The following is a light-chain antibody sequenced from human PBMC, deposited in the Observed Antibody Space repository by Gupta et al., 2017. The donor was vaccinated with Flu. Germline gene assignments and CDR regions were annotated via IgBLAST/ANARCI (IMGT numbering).Light chain of an antibody. Sequence: APGKTARITCEGNNIDSKSVHWYQQRPGQAPVLAVYDDSDRPSGIPERFSGSNSGNTATLTVSGVEAGDEADYYCQVWDTSSGHSWVFGGGTKLTVL. CDR1: NIDSKS. CDR2: DDS. V-gene: IGLV3-21*03. J-gene: IGLJ3*02. CDR3: QVWDTSSGHSWV.